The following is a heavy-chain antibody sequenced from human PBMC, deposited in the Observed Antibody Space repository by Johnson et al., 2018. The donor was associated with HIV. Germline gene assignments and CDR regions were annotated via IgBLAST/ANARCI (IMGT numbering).Heavy chain of an antibody. CDR2: ISYDGSNK. CDR3: ARESGSSGAFDI. V-gene: IGHV3-30-3*01. CDR1: GFTFSSYA. Sequence: QVQLVESGGGVVQPGRSLRLSCAASGFTFSSYAMHWVRQAPGKGLEWVAVISYDGSNKYYADSVKGRFTISRDNSKNTLYLQMNSLRAEDTAVYYCARESGSSGAFDIWGQGTIVTVSS. J-gene: IGHJ3*02. D-gene: IGHD1-26*01.